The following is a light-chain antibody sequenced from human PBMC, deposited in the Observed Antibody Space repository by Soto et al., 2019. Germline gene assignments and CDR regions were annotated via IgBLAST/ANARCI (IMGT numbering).Light chain of an antibody. CDR2: GAS. Sequence: EIVLTQTPGTLSLSPGERATLSCRASQTVRSSNLAWYQQKPGQAPRLLIYGASSRATGIPDRFSGTGSETDFTLTIRRLEPEDFAVYYCKQYDNSPITFGQGTRLEIK. CDR1: QTVRSSN. J-gene: IGKJ5*01. V-gene: IGKV3-20*01. CDR3: KQYDNSPIT.